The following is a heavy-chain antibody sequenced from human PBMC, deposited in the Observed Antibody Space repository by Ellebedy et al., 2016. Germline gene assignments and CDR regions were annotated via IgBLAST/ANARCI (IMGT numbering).Heavy chain of an antibody. CDR2: ITPVASSE. V-gene: IGHV1-46*01. CDR3: ARESVIGEERGGYFDY. Sequence: ASVKVSCXASGETFTNFYLHWVRQAPGQGLEWMGIITPVASSESYAPKFQGRVTMTRDTSTQTVYMELHSPTYEDTAIYYCARESVIGEERGGYFDYWGQGTLVIVSS. CDR1: GETFTNFY. D-gene: IGHD3-22*01. J-gene: IGHJ4*02.